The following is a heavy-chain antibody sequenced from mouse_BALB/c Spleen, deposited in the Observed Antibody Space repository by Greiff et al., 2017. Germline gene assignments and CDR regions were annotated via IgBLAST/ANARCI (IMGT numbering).Heavy chain of an antibody. CDR2: ISSGGSYT. CDR3: TRDGGAHAMDY. J-gene: IGHJ4*01. CDR1: GFTFSSYT. V-gene: IGHV5-6-4*01. Sequence: EVKLMESGGGLVKPGGSLKLSCAASGFTFSSYTMSWVRQTPEKRLEWVATISSGGSYTYYPDSVKGRFTISRDNAKNTLYLQMSSLKSEDTAMYYCTRDGGAHAMDYWGQGTSVTVSS.